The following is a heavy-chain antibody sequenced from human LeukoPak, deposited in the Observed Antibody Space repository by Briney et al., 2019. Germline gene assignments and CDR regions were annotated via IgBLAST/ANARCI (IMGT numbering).Heavy chain of an antibody. D-gene: IGHD6-13*01. V-gene: IGHV7-4-1*02. J-gene: IGHJ5*02. Sequence: ASVKVSCKASGYAFTRNALIWVRQAPGQGLEWMGWISTNTGNPTYAQGFTGRFVFSLDTSVRTAYLQISSLKTEDTAVYYCARGLGYSSSWYRGAGSWFDPWGQGTLVTVSS. CDR2: ISTNTGNP. CDR1: GYAFTRNA. CDR3: ARGLGYSSSWYRGAGSWFDP.